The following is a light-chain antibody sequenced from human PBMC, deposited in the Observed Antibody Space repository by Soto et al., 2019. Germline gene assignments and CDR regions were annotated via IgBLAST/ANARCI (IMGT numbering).Light chain of an antibody. Sequence: DIQMTQSPFSLSASVGDRVTITCRASESVSSRLAWYQQKPGTAPKLLISEASSVESGVPSRFSGSGSGTEFTLTISTLQPYDFATYYCQQYNYYRTFGQGTEVE. J-gene: IGKJ1*01. V-gene: IGKV1-5*03. CDR3: QQYNYYRT. CDR1: ESVSSR. CDR2: EAS.